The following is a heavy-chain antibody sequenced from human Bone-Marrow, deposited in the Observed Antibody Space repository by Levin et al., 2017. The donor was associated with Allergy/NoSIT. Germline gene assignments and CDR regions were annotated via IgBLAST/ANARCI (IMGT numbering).Heavy chain of an antibody. CDR2: IKKDGSEK. CDR1: GFTFTTYW. V-gene: IGHV3-7*01. CDR3: ARDLDSSAWYEGSAFDI. J-gene: IGHJ3*02. Sequence: GGSLRLSCAASGFTFTTYWMSWVRQAPGKGLEWVANIKKDGSEKFYVDSVKGRFTISRDNAKKLVYLQMNSLRAEDTAGYYCARDLDSSAWYEGSAFDIWGQGTMVTVSS. D-gene: IGHD6-13*01.